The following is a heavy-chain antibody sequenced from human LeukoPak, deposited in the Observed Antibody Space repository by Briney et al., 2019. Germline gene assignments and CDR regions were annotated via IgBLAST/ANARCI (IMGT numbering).Heavy chain of an antibody. CDR3: ATGGAYCSGGSCYLFDY. D-gene: IGHD2-15*01. CDR1: GASISSYF. Sequence: SETLSLTCTVSGASISSYFWNWIRQPPGKGLEWIGYIYYSGSAYYSPSLKSRVTISLDTSKNQFSLKLSSVTAADTAVYYCATGGAYCSGGSCYLFDYWGQGTLVTVSS. V-gene: IGHV4-59*01. CDR2: IYYSGSA. J-gene: IGHJ4*02.